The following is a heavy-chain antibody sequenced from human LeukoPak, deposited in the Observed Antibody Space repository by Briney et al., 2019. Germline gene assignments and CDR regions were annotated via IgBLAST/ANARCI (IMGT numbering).Heavy chain of an antibody. V-gene: IGHV3-21*01. CDR1: GFTFSNYY. J-gene: IGHJ4*02. CDR3: ARVSYRGYSGYDFDF. Sequence: GGFLRLSCAASGFTFSNYYMSWVPRPPGKGLEWASAFRSSSSYVYYADSVKGRFTISRDNAKNSLYLQMSGLRAEDTAVYYCARVSYRGYSGYDFDFWGQGTLVTVSS. CDR2: FRSSSSYV. D-gene: IGHD5-12*01.